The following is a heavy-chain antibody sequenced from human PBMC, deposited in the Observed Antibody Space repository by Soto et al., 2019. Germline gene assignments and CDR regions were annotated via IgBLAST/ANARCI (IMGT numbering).Heavy chain of an antibody. V-gene: IGHV3-30*03. Sequence: PRISCAASGFTFSSYGMHWVLQAPGKGLEWVAVISYDGSNKYYADSVKGRFTISRDNSKNTLYLQMNSLRAEDTAVYYCAREARYYYDSSGYYGNYYYYGMDVWGQGTTVTVSS. J-gene: IGHJ6*02. CDR3: AREARYYYDSSGYYGNYYYYGMDV. CDR1: GFTFSSYG. CDR2: ISYDGSNK. D-gene: IGHD3-22*01.